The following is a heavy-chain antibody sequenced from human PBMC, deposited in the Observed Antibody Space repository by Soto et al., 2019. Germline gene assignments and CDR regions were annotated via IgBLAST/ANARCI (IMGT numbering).Heavy chain of an antibody. CDR2: ISYDGSNK. J-gene: IGHJ5*02. CDR1: VFTFSSYA. V-gene: IGHV3-30-3*01. D-gene: IGHD3-3*01. Sequence: GWSLRLSCAASVFTFSSYAMHWVRQAPGKGLEWVAVISYDGSNKYYADSVKGRFTISRDNSKNTLYLQMNSLRAEDTAVYYCARADYDFWSGYYSWGQGTLVTVS. CDR3: ARADYDFWSGYYS.